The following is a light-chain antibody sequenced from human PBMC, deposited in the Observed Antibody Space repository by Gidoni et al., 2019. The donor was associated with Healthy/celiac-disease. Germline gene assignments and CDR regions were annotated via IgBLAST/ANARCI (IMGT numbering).Light chain of an antibody. Sequence: SYELTQPPPVSVSPGQTARITCSGDALPKQYAYWYQQKPGQAPVLVIYKERERPLWIPERFSGSSSGTTVTLTISGVQAEDEADYYCQSADSSGTYVFGTGTKVTVL. CDR2: KER. J-gene: IGLJ1*01. CDR3: QSADSSGTYV. V-gene: IGLV3-25*02. CDR1: ALPKQY.